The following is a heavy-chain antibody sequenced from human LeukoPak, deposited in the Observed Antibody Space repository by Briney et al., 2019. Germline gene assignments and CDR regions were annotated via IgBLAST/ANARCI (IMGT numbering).Heavy chain of an antibody. Sequence: SGGSLRLSCAASGFTFSSYGMNGLRQAPGKGLEGVSYMSSSGSTIYYADSVKGRFTISRDNAKNSLYMHMNSLRAEDTAVYYCARVYSSSSPFDYWGQGTLVTVSS. J-gene: IGHJ4*02. CDR2: MSSSGSTI. V-gene: IGHV3-48*03. CDR1: GFTFSSYG. CDR3: ARVYSSSSPFDY. D-gene: IGHD6-6*01.